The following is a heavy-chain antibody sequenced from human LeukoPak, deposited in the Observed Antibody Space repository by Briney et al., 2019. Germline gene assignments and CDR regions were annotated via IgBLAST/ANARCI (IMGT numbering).Heavy chain of an antibody. CDR3: ARDTPPPFFTMIVVVTNFDI. J-gene: IGHJ3*02. CDR2: IANDGRT. V-gene: IGHV3-53*01. CDR1: GFTVSSNY. D-gene: IGHD3-22*01. Sequence: GGSLRLSCAASGFTVSSNYMSWVRQAPGKGLECVSVIANDGRTYYVNSVKGRFTISRDISKNMLYLQMNSLRADDTAVYYCARDTPPPFFTMIVVVTNFDIWGQGTMVTVSS.